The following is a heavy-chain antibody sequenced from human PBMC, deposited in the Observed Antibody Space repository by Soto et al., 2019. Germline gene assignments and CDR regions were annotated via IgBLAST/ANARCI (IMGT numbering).Heavy chain of an antibody. CDR3: ARAATPMGFEYSGYDGLFDY. CDR2: INSDGSST. D-gene: IGHD5-12*01. Sequence: PGGSLRLSCAASGFTFSSYWMHWVRQAPGKGLVWVSRINSDGSSTSYADSVKGRFTISRDNAKNTLYLQMNSLRAEDTAVYYCARAATPMGFEYSGYDGLFDYWGQGTLVTVSS. V-gene: IGHV3-74*01. J-gene: IGHJ4*02. CDR1: GFTFSSYW.